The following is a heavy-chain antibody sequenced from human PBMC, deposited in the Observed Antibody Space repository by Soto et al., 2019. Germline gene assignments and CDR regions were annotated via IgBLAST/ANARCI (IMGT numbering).Heavy chain of an antibody. CDR1: GGSISSTNW. CDR2: IYQTGST. V-gene: IGHV4-4*02. D-gene: IGHD5-12*01. Sequence: SETLYLTCAVSGGSISSTNWWTWVRQPPGKGLEWIGEIYQTGSTKYNPSLKSRVTISVDKSKNQFSLKLNSVTAADTAVYYCVARGYSGTSSPLFDYWGQGTLVTVSS. J-gene: IGHJ4*02. CDR3: VARGYSGTSSPLFDY.